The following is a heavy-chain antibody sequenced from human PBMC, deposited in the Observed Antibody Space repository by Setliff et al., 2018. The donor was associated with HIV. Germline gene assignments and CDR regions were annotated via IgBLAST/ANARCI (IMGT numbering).Heavy chain of an antibody. CDR3: ARDRVNGTRITIFGVVPNWFDP. CDR2: ITSSSTYI. CDR1: GFTFSSYC. J-gene: IGHJ5*02. Sequence: PGGSLRLSCVASGFTFSSYCMDWFRQAPGKGLEWVSFITSSSTYIYYADSVKGRFTISRDNAKNTLYLQMNSLRAEDTAVYYCARDRVNGTRITIFGVVPNWFDPWGQGTLVTVSS. D-gene: IGHD3-3*01. V-gene: IGHV3-21*04.